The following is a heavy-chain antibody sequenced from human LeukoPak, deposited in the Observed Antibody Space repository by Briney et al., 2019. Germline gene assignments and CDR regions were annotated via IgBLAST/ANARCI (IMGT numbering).Heavy chain of an antibody. CDR3: ARWYNSCWYDY. CDR2: INPDTGAT. CDR1: GYTFGGYH. Sequence: GASVKVSCKASGYTFGGYHLLWMRQAPGQGLEWLGLINPDTGATRYGQKFQGRVTMTRHTSISTVYMELSRLRSDDTAVYYCARWYNSCWYDYWGQGTLVSVSS. D-gene: IGHD6-13*01. J-gene: IGHJ4*02. V-gene: IGHV1-2*02.